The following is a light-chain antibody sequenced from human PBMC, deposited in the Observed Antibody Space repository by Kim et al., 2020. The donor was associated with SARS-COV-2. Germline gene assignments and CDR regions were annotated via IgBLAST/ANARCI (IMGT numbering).Light chain of an antibody. CDR1: QSVGSN. J-gene: IGKJ4*01. Sequence: VSPGERATLSCMASQSVGSNLAWYQHKIGQAPKVLMYGASIRATGIPARFSGSGSGTEFTLTVSSLQSEDFAVYYCQQYENWPLTFGGGTKVDIK. V-gene: IGKV3-15*01. CDR2: GAS. CDR3: QQYENWPLT.